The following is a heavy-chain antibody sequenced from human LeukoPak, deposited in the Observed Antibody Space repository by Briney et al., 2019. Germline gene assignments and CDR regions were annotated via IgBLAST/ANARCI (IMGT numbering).Heavy chain of an antibody. CDR3: ARSYYGSGRGYYFDY. J-gene: IGHJ4*02. CDR1: GYTFTGYY. V-gene: IGHV1-2*02. Sequence: ASVKVSCKASGYTFTGYYMHWVRQAPGQGLEWMGCINPNSGGTNYAQKFQGRVTMTRDTSISTAYMELSRLRSDDTAVYYCARSYYGSGRGYYFDYWGQGTLVTVSS. CDR2: INPNSGGT. D-gene: IGHD3-10*01.